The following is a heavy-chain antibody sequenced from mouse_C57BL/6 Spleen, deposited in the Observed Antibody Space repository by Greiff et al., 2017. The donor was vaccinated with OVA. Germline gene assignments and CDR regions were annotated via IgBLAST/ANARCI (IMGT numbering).Heavy chain of an antibody. V-gene: IGHV1-82*01. CDR2: IYPGDGDT. D-gene: IGHD2-13*01. Sequence: QVQLQQSGPELVKPGASVKISCKASGYAFSSSWMNWVKQRPGKGLEWIGRIYPGDGDTNYNGKFKGKATLTADKSSSTAYMQLSSLTSEDSAVYFCARALGDYGYFDYWGQGTTLTVSS. J-gene: IGHJ2*01. CDR1: GYAFSSSW. CDR3: ARALGDYGYFDY.